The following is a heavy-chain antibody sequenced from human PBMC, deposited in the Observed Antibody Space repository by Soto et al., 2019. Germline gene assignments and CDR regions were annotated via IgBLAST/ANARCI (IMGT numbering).Heavy chain of an antibody. Sequence: GSLRLSCAASGFTFSDYYMSWIRQAPGKGLEWVSYISSSSSYTNYADSVKGRFTISRDNAKNSLYLQMNSLRAEDTAVYYCAREAQYSSGWYYFDYWGQGTLVTVSS. V-gene: IGHV3-11*05. CDR1: GFTFSDYY. CDR3: AREAQYSSGWYYFDY. D-gene: IGHD6-19*01. CDR2: ISSSSSYT. J-gene: IGHJ4*02.